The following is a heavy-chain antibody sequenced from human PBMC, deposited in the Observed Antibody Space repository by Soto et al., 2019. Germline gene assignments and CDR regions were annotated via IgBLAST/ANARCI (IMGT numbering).Heavy chain of an antibody. CDR3: TTDPTPRYCSSTSCYVDYYYYGMDV. D-gene: IGHD2-2*01. V-gene: IGHV3-15*07. J-gene: IGHJ6*02. CDR1: GFTFSNAW. CDR2: IKSKTDGGTT. Sequence: EVQLVESGGGLVKPGGSLRLSCAASGFTFSNAWMNWVRQAPGKGLEWVGRIKSKTDGGTTDYAAPAKGRFTISRDDSKNTLYLQMNSLKTEDTAVYYCTTDPTPRYCSSTSCYVDYYYYGMDVWGQGTTVTVSS.